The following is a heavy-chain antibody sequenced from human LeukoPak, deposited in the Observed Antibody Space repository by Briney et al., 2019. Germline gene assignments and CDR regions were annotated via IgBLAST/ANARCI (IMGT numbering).Heavy chain of an antibody. D-gene: IGHD5-12*01. CDR2: ISGSGGAT. V-gene: IGHV3-23*01. Sequence: GGSLRLSCAASGFTFNNYAISWVRQAPGKGREWVSGISGSGGATYFADSVEGRFNNSRDNSKNPLYLQMHRLRAEDTAVYYCAKALGSIVVTASDYWGQGTLVTVSS. CDR3: AKALGSIVVTASDY. CDR1: GFTFNNYA. J-gene: IGHJ4*02.